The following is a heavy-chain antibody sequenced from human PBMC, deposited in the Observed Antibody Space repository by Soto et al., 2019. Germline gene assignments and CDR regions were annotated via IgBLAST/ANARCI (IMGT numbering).Heavy chain of an antibody. CDR2: IIPILGIA. D-gene: IGHD3-9*01. V-gene: IGHV1-69*02. CDR3: ARGSILTGYYKPQAIDY. Sequence: SVKVSCKASGGTVSSYTISWVRQAPGQGLEWMGRIIPILGIANYAQKFQGRVTITADKSTSTAYMELSSLRSEDTAVYYCARGSILTGYYKPQAIDYWGQGTLVTVS. J-gene: IGHJ4*02. CDR1: GGTVSSYT.